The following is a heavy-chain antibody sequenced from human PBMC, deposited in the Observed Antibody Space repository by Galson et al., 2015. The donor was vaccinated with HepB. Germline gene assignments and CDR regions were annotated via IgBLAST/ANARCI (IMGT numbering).Heavy chain of an antibody. D-gene: IGHD3-10*01. J-gene: IGHJ4*02. CDR1: GFSISTYW. V-gene: IGHV3-7*03. CDR2: IKPDGSEN. CDR3: ARVASDYGSGSYKAPPDY. Sequence: LRLSCAVSGFSISTYWMTWVRQAPGKGLECVAHIKPDGSENYYVDSVKGRFTISRDNARNSLYLQMNSLTAGDTALYYCARVASDYGSGSYKAPPDYWGQGTLVTVSS.